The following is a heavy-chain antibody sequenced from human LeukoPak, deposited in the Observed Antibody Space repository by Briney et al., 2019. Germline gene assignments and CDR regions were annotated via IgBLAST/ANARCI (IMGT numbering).Heavy chain of an antibody. CDR2: ISYDGSNK. J-gene: IGHJ5*02. CDR3: AKDGSGSYYNDGEDWFDP. CDR1: GFTFSSYG. V-gene: IGHV3-30*18. D-gene: IGHD3-10*01. Sequence: PGGSLRLSCAASGFTFSSYGMHWVRQAPGKGLEWVAVISYDGSNKYYADSVKGRFTISRDNSKNTLYLQMNSLRAEDTAVYYCAKDGSGSYYNDGEDWFDPWGQGTLVTVSS.